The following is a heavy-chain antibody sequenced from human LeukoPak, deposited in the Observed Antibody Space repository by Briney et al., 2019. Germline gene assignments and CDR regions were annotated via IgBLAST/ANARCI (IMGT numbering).Heavy chain of an antibody. CDR2: IYYSGST. V-gene: IGHV4-59*01. CDR3: ARGSVAGTRGLSEFDY. Sequence: ASETLSLTCTGSGGSISSYYWSWIRQPPGKGLKWIGYIYYSGSTNDNPSLRSRVTISVDTAKNQFSLKLSSVTAADTAVYYCARGSVAGTRGLSEFDYWGQGTLVTVSS. D-gene: IGHD6-19*01. J-gene: IGHJ4*02. CDR1: GGSISSYY.